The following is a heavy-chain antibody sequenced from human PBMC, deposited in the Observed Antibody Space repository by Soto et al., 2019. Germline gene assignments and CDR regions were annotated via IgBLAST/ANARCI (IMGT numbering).Heavy chain of an antibody. CDR1: GFIFSNYA. V-gene: IGHV3-23*01. D-gene: IGHD1-26*01. J-gene: IGHJ4*02. CDR3: AIEGREGDY. CDR2: ISSSADYT. Sequence: EVQLLESGGGLLQPGGSLRLSCAASGFIFSNYAMNWVRQAPGKGLEWVSGISSSADYTYYADSVKGRFTISRDNSKNTLYLQMNSLRGEDTAVYYCAIEGREGDYWGKGTLVTVSS.